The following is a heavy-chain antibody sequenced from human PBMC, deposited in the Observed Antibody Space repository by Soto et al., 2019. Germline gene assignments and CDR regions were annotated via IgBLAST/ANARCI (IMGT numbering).Heavy chain of an antibody. CDR2: IYYSENT. CDR1: GVSIRSCDYY. V-gene: IGHV4-30-4*02. J-gene: IGHJ4*02. CDR3: ARAQPDFDY. Sequence: PSETLSLTCTVSGVSIRSCDYYWSWIRQTPGKGLEWIGYIYYSENTYYNPSLKSRVTISVDTSKNQFSLKLSSVTAADTAVYYCARAQPDFDYWGQGTLVTVSS.